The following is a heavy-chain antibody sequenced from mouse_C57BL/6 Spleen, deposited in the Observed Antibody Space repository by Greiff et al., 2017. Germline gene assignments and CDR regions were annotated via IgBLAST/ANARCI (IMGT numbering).Heavy chain of an antibody. CDR3: ARSHYGLTGFDY. J-gene: IGHJ2*01. V-gene: IGHV1-82*01. Sequence: QVQLKESGPELVKPGASVKISCKASGYAFSSSWMNWVKQRPGKGLEWIGRIYPGDGDTNYNGKFKGKATLTADKSSSTAYMQLSSLTSEDSAVYFCARSHYGLTGFDYWGQGTTLTVSS. CDR1: GYAFSSSW. CDR2: IYPGDGDT. D-gene: IGHD1-1*02.